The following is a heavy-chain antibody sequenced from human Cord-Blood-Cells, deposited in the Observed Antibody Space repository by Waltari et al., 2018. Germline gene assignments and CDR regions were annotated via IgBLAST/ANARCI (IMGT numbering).Heavy chain of an antibody. J-gene: IGHJ4*02. Sequence: QITLKESGPTLVKPTQTLTLTCTFSGFSLSTSGVGVGWIRQPPGKALEWLALIYWDDDKRYSPSLKSRLTITKDTSKNQVVLTMTNMDPVDTATYYCAHTVGIAAAGTPVDYWGQGTLVTVSS. CDR2: IYWDDDK. D-gene: IGHD6-13*01. V-gene: IGHV2-5*02. CDR1: GFSLSTSGVG. CDR3: AHTVGIAAAGTPVDY.